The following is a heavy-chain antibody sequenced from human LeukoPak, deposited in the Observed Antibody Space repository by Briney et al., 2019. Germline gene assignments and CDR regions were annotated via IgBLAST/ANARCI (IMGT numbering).Heavy chain of an antibody. J-gene: IGHJ6*02. Sequence: PSETLSLTCTVSGGSISSYYWSWIRQPPGKGLEGIGYIYYSGGTHYNPSLTSRVTISVDTSTNQFSLKLSSVTAADTAVYYCARCPYYYDSSGYHYYYGMDVWGQGTTVTVSS. CDR1: GGSISSYY. CDR2: IYYSGGT. V-gene: IGHV4-59*08. D-gene: IGHD3-22*01. CDR3: ARCPYYYDSSGYHYYYGMDV.